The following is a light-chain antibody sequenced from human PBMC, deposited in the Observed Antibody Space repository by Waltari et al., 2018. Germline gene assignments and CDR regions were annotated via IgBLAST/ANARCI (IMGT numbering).Light chain of an antibody. Sequence: DVVMTQSPLFLPVTLGQPASISCRSSQGLVSSDGDTLLNWFQQRPGQSPRRLIYLVSRRDSGVPDRFSGSGSGTNFTLKISRLEAEDVGLYYCMQGKHWPWTFGQGTRVEI. CDR2: LVS. J-gene: IGKJ1*01. V-gene: IGKV2-30*01. CDR3: MQGKHWPWT. CDR1: QGLVSSDGDTL.